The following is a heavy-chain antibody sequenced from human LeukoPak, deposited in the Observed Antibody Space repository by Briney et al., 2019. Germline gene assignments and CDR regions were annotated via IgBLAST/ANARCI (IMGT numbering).Heavy chain of an antibody. CDR2: IFPGDSDT. CDR1: GYSFTSYW. V-gene: IGHV5-51*01. D-gene: IGHD1/OR15-1a*01. J-gene: IGHJ4*02. CDR3: ARPSETGTIPRRPFDY. Sequence: GESLKISCKGSGYSFTSYWIGWERQMPGKGLEWMGIIFPGDSDTRYSPSFQAQVTISADKSISTAYLQWSSLKASDTAVYYCARPSETGTIPRRPFDYWGQGTLVTVSS.